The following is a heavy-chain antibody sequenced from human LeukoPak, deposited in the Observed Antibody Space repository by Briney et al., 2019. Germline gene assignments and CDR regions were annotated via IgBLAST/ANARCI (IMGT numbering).Heavy chain of an antibody. V-gene: IGHV4-59*01. CDR2: IYYAGST. CDR1: GGSISSYY. CDR3: ARYSRVLNWFDR. D-gene: IGHD2-15*01. J-gene: IGHJ5*02. Sequence: ASETLSLTCTVSGGSISSYYWSWIRQPPTKGLEWIGYIYYAGSTNYNPSLTSRVTMSVDTSENQFSLKLSSVTAAHTAVYCWARYSRVLNWFDRWGEATLVSVS.